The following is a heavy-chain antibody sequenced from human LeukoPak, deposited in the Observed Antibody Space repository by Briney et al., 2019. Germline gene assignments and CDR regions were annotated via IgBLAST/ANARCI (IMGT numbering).Heavy chain of an antibody. CDR2: ICYSGST. CDR3: AREAEDGGDY. CDR1: GGSISSYY. D-gene: IGHD3-10*01. J-gene: IGHJ4*02. Sequence: SETLSLTCTVSGGSISSYYWSWIRQPPGKGLEWIGYICYSGSTNYNPSLKSRVTISVDTSKNQFSLKLSSVTAADTAVYYCAREAEDGGDYWGQGTLVTVSS. V-gene: IGHV4-59*01.